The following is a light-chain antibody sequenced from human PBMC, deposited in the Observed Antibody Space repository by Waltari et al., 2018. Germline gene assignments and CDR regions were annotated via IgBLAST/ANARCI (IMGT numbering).Light chain of an antibody. J-gene: IGLJ2*01. CDR2: EVS. Sequence: QSALTQPASVSGSPGQSITISCTGTSSDVGGYNYVSWYQHHPGKGPKLMIYEVSNRPSGVSKRFSGSKSGNTASLTISGLQAEDEADYYCSSYISSNSLEKVFGGGTKLTVL. V-gene: IGLV2-14*01. CDR3: SSYISSNSLEKV. CDR1: SSDVGGYNY.